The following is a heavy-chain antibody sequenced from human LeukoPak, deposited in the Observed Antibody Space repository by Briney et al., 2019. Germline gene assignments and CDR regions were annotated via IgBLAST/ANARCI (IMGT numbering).Heavy chain of an antibody. CDR2: ITPKSGDT. J-gene: IGHJ4*02. D-gene: IGHD1-26*01. V-gene: IGHV1-2*02. Sequence: ASVKVSCKASGYTFSDFYIHWVRQAPGQGLEYVGWITPKSGDTYSPQRFQGRVTMTRDASISTAYMELSSLRSDDTAVYFCARVSLADEQAWAYWGQGTLVTVSS. CDR3: ARVSLADEQAWAY. CDR1: GYTFSDFY.